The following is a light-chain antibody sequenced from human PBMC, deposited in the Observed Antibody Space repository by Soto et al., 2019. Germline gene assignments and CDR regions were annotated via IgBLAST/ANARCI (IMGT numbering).Light chain of an antibody. Sequence: ELTQSPGSLSLSPGQTATLSCRASQSLGNNYLAWVQQRPGQAPRLLIYGATHWASGISERFGGCGSGSEFTLTISGLEPEDSAVYYCQYYGDSPTFGQGTKVEI. CDR3: QYYGDSPT. J-gene: IGKJ1*01. CDR1: QSLGNNY. V-gene: IGKV3-20*01. CDR2: GAT.